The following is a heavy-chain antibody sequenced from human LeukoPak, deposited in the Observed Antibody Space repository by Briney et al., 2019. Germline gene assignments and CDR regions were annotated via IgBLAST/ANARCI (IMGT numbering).Heavy chain of an antibody. CDR1: GFTLSSYW. CDR3: AKDRYCSGD. D-gene: IGHD2-15*01. CDR2: ISSNGGTI. J-gene: IGHJ4*02. Sequence: PGGSLRLSCAASGFTLSSYWMHWIRQVPGKGLVWVSRISSNGGTINYADSVKGRFTISRDNAKNTLYLQMSSLTAEDTAVYYCAKDRYCSGDWGQGTLVTVSS. V-gene: IGHV3-74*01.